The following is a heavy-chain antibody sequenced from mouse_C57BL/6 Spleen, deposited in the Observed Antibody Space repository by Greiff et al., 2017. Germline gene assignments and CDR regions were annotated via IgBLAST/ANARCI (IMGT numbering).Heavy chain of an antibody. Sequence: QVQLQQPGAELVKPGASVKLSCKASGYTFTSYWMHWVKQRPGQGLEWIGMIHPNSGSTNYNETFKSKATLTVDKSSSTAYMQLSSLTSEDSAVYYCAREPYYYGSSHWYFDVWGTGTTVTVSS. CDR2: IHPNSGST. V-gene: IGHV1-64*01. J-gene: IGHJ1*03. D-gene: IGHD1-1*01. CDR1: GYTFTSYW. CDR3: AREPYYYGSSHWYFDV.